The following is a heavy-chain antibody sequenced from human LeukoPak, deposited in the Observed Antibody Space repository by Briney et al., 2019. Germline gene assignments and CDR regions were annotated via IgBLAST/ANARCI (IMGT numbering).Heavy chain of an antibody. D-gene: IGHD6-13*01. J-gene: IGHJ3*02. Sequence: GGSLRLSCAASGFTFSSYGMHWVRQAPGKGLEWVAVISYDGSNKYYADPVKGRFTISRDNSKNTLYLQMNSLRAEDTAVYYCARTGGAAAVTYAFDIWGQGTMVTVSS. V-gene: IGHV3-30*03. CDR2: ISYDGSNK. CDR1: GFTFSSYG. CDR3: ARTGGAAAVTYAFDI.